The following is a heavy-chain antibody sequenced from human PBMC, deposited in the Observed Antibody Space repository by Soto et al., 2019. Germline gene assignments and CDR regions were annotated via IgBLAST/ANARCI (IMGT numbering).Heavy chain of an antibody. D-gene: IGHD3-22*01. CDR2: TYYRSKWYN. Sequence: QVQLQQSGPGLVKPSQTLSLTCAISGDSVSSNSAAWNWIRQSPSRGLEWLGRTYYRSKWYNDYAVSVNSRITINPDTSKNHVSLQLNSVTPEDTAVYYCARVYYYDSSVSNYFDYWGQGTLVTVSS. J-gene: IGHJ4*02. CDR1: GDSVSSNSAA. V-gene: IGHV6-1*01. CDR3: ARVYYYDSSVSNYFDY.